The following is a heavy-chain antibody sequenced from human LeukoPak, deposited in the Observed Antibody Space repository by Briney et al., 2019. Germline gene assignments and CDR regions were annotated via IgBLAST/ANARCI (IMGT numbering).Heavy chain of an antibody. CDR3: ARRYYSYADYLGTLQGDAFDV. CDR2: IYTSGST. V-gene: IGHV4-61*02. Sequence: PSETLSLTCTVSGGSISSGSYYWSWIRQPAGKGLEWIGRIYTSGSTNYNPSLKSRVTISVDTSKNQFSLKLSSVTAADTAVYYCARRYYSYADYLGTLQGDAFDVWGQGTMVTVSS. J-gene: IGHJ3*01. CDR1: GGSISSGSYY. D-gene: IGHD4-17*01.